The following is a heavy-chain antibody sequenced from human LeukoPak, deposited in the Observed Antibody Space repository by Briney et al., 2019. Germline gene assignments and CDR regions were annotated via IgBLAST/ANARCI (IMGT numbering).Heavy chain of an antibody. J-gene: IGHJ5*01. CDR1: GDSISNFY. CDR3: ALAPNSNWFDF. D-gene: IGHD2-8*01. Sequence: SETLSLTCTVSGDSISNFYWNWIRQSPGKGLEWIGNIHYSGSSVYNPSLKSRVTISIDTSRKQFFLKLNSVTVADTAVYFCALAPNSNWFDFWGPGTLVTVSS. CDR2: IHYSGSS. V-gene: IGHV4-59*03.